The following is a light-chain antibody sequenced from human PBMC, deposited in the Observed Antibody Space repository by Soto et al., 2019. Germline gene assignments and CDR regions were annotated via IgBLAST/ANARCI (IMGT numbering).Light chain of an antibody. V-gene: IGKV4-1*01. Sequence: DIVMTQSPDSLAVSLGERATINCKSSQSVLYSSNNKNYLAWYQQKPGQPPKLLISWASTRESGVPDRFSGSGSGTDFTLTISSLQAEDVADYYSHQYYSTPFTFGPGTKVDIK. CDR1: QSVLYSSNNKNY. J-gene: IGKJ3*01. CDR3: HQYYSTPFT. CDR2: WAS.